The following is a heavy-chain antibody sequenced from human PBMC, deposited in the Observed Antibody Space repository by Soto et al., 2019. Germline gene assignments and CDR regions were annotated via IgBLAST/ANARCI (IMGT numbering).Heavy chain of an antibody. CDR3: AKNIGAHGSGGGDV. CDR1: GFTFGSYT. CDR2: ISWNGGSS. V-gene: IGHV3-43*01. J-gene: IGHJ6*02. Sequence: EEQLVESGGAVVQPGGSLRLSCEASGFTFGSYTMHWVRQAPGKGLEWVSLISWNGGSSFYADSVKGRFTISRDNSRDSLYLQMYSLRPEDSALFYCAKNIGAHGSGGGDVWGHGTTVTVSS. D-gene: IGHD3-10*01.